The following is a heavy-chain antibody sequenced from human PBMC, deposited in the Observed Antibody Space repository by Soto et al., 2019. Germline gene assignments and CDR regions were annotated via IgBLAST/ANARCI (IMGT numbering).Heavy chain of an antibody. CDR1: GGSFSGYY. Sequence: SETLSLTCAVYGGSFSGYYWSWIRQPPGKGLEWIGEINHSGSTNYNPSLKSRVTISVDTSKNQFSLKLSSVTAADTAVYYCARVFHPNTKLLGHMGELLAFDIWGQGTMVTVSS. CDR2: INHSGST. D-gene: IGHD3-16*01. J-gene: IGHJ3*02. V-gene: IGHV4-34*01. CDR3: ARVFHPNTKLLGHMGELLAFDI.